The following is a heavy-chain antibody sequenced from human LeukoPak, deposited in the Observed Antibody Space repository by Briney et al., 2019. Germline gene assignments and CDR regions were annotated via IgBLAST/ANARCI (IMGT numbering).Heavy chain of an antibody. CDR2: LYSDAEK. Sequence: GGSLRLSCAASGFTVRATYMNWFRQAPGKGLEWVSVLYSDAEKHYADSVKGRFTISRDNSKSTLFLQMNSLRAEDTAVYYCAKDIAQGYTFGSIEQDYWGQGTLVTVSS. CDR3: AKDIAQGYTFGSIEQDY. CDR1: GFTVRATY. J-gene: IGHJ4*02. D-gene: IGHD5-18*01. V-gene: IGHV3-53*01.